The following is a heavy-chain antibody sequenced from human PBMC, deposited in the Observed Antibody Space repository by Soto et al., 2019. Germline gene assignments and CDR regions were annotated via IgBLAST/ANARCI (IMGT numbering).Heavy chain of an antibody. CDR3: AKDRKGDYFDY. J-gene: IGHJ4*02. Sequence: PAVYLRVGCASSGSPLSSYAVSWVRQAPGKGLEWVSAISGSGGSTYYADSVKGRFTISRDNSKNTLYLQMNSLRAEDTAVYYCAKDRKGDYFDYWGQGNPVTGSS. CDR1: GSPLSSYA. CDR2: ISGSGGST. V-gene: IGHV3-23*01.